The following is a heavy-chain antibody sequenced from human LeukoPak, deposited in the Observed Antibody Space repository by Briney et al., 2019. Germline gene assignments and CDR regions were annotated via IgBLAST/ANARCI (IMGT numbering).Heavy chain of an antibody. CDR3: ARKMGIAAAGNPDYYYYGMDV. CDR2: INSDGSST. Sequence: GGSLRLSCAASGFTFSSYWMHWVRQAPGKGLVWVSRINSDGSSTSYADSVKGRFTISRDNAKNSLYLQMNSLRAEDTAVYYCARKMGIAAAGNPDYYYYGMDVWGQGTTVTVSS. V-gene: IGHV3-74*01. CDR1: GFTFSSYW. D-gene: IGHD6-13*01. J-gene: IGHJ6*02.